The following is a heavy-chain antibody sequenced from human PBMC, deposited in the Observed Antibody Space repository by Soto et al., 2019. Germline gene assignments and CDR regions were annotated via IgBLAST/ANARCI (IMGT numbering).Heavy chain of an antibody. D-gene: IGHD5-12*01. CDR3: ARHGRRGYDSNFDY. CDR1: GGSISSYY. CDR2: IYYSGST. V-gene: IGHV4-59*08. J-gene: IGHJ4*02. Sequence: PSETLSLTCTVSGGSISSYYWSWIRQPPGKGLEWIGYIYYSGSTNYNPSLKSRVTISVDTSKNQFSLKLSSVTAADTAVYYCARHGRRGYDSNFDYWGQGTLVTVSS.